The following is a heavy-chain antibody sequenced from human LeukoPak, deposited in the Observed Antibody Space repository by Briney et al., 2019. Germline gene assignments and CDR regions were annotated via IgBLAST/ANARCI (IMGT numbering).Heavy chain of an antibody. CDR2: INWNGGST. V-gene: IGHV3-20*04. CDR3: AKDGSGYYDGAFDI. D-gene: IGHD3-22*01. CDR1: GFTFDDFG. J-gene: IGHJ3*02. Sequence: GGSLRLSCAASGFTFDDFGMSWVRQVPGEGLEWVSGINWNGGSTGYADSVKGRFTIARGNAKNSLFLQMNSQRAEDTALYYCAKDGSGYYDGAFDIWGQGTMVTVSS.